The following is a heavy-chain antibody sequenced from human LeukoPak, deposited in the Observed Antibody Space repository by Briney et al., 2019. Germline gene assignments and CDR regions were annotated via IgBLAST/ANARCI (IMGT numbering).Heavy chain of an antibody. Sequence: QPGGSLRLSCAASGFTFSSSGIHWVRQAPGKGLEWVSTVSQDGSNSYYGDSVKGRFIISRDNSRNTVYLQMNSLRAEDTAMYFCAKDTPSPNSGFYHYWGQGTPVTVSS. CDR1: GFTFSSSG. V-gene: IGHV3-30*18. D-gene: IGHD1-26*01. CDR2: VSQDGSNS. CDR3: AKDTPSPNSGFYHY. J-gene: IGHJ4*02.